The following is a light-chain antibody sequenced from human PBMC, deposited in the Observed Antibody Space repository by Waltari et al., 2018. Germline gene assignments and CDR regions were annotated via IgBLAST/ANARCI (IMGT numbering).Light chain of an antibody. Sequence: DIQVTQSPSSVSASVGDRVTITCRASQGISSWLAWYQQKPGKAPKLLIFAASGLQRGVPSRFSGSGSGTDSTLTISSLQPEDFATYYCQEANSFPPMYTFGQGTKVEIK. CDR2: AAS. CDR1: QGISSW. J-gene: IGKJ2*01. V-gene: IGKV1-12*01. CDR3: QEANSFPPMYT.